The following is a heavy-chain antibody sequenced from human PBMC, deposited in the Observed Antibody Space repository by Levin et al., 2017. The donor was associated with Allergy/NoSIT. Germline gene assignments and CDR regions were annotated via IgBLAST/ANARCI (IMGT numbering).Heavy chain of an antibody. J-gene: IGHJ4*02. CDR3: ASTKKSGYLEY. Sequence: SETLSLTCTVSGGSISSSSYYWGWIRQPPGKGLEWIGSIYYSGSTYYNPSLKSRVTISVDTSKNQFSLKLSSVTAADTAVYYCASTKKSGYLEYWGQGTLVTVSS. CDR2: IYYSGST. D-gene: IGHD1-1*01. CDR1: GGSISSSSYY. V-gene: IGHV4-39*01.